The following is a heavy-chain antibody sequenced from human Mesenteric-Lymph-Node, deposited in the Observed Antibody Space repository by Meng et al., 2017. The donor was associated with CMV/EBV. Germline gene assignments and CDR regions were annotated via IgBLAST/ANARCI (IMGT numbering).Heavy chain of an antibody. Sequence: RFPFSSYSMYWIRRAPGKGLEWVSSMSSVSSFRYYANSVKGGFTVSRENAKTSLYLKMNSLRAEDTAVSYGAREESMVRGGTDSPYWGQGTLVTVSS. CDR2: MSSVSSFR. CDR3: AREESMVRGGTDSPY. D-gene: IGHD3-10*01. V-gene: IGHV3-21*01. J-gene: IGHJ4*02. CDR1: RFPFSSYS.